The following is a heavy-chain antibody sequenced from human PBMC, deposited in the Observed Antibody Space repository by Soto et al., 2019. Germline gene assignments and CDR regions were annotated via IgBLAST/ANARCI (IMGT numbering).Heavy chain of an antibody. V-gene: IGHV1-69*02. CDR1: GGTFSSYT. CDR2: IIPILGIA. D-gene: IGHD4-17*01. J-gene: IGHJ6*04. CDR3: ARGAQLRWSLGYYYGMDV. Sequence: SVKVSCKASGGTFSSYTISWVRQAPGQGLEWMGRIIPILGIANYAQKFQGRVTITADKSTSTAYMELSSLRSEDTAVYYCARGAQLRWSLGYYYGMDVWGKGTTVTVSS.